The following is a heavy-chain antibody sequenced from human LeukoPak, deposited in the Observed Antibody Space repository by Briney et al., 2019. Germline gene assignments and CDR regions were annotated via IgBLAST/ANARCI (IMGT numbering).Heavy chain of an antibody. CDR3: ARDYDSSGYFDY. J-gene: IGHJ4*02. CDR2: MNPNSGNT. CDR1: GYTFTSYD. V-gene: IGHV1-8*01. D-gene: IGHD3-22*01. Sequence: GASVKVSCKASGYTFTSYDINWVRQATGQGLEWMGWMNPNSGNTGYAQKFLGRVTMTRNTSISTAYMELSSLRSEDTAVYYCARDYDSSGYFDYWGQGTLVTVSS.